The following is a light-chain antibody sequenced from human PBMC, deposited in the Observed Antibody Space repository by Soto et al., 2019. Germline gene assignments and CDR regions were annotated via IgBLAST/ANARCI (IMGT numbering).Light chain of an antibody. CDR3: QQRSSWPPRVT. CDR2: DAS. J-gene: IGKJ3*01. Sequence: EIVLTQSPATLSLSPGERATLSCRASQSVGTYLAWYQQKPGQAPRLLIFDASNRATGIPARFSGSGSGTDFPLTISSLEPEDFAVYYCQQRSSWPPRVTFGPGTKVDIK. V-gene: IGKV3-11*01. CDR1: QSVGTY.